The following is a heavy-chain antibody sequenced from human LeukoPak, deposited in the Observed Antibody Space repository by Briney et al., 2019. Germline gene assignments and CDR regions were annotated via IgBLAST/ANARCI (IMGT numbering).Heavy chain of an antibody. V-gene: IGHV4-34*01. CDR2: INHSGST. J-gene: IGHJ4*02. CDR3: ARHVDY. CDR1: GGSFSTYY. Sequence: SETLSLTCAVYGGSFSTYYWSWIRQPPGKGLEWIGEINHSGSTNYNPSLKSRVTISVDTPKNQFSLKLSSVTAADTAVYYCARHVDYWGQGILVTVSS.